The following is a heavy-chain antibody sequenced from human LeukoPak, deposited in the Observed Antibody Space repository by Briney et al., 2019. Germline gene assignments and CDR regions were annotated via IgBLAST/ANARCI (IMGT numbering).Heavy chain of an antibody. J-gene: IGHJ4*02. V-gene: IGHV3-21*01. D-gene: IGHD3-22*01. CDR1: GLTFSGAS. Sequence: GGSLRLSCVVSGLTFSGASMAWVRQTPGQGLEWVASISSSSEYIFQKDSLKGRFTISRDNAKNSLYLQMNSLRAEDTAVYYCAVDYYDSSGHHPVWGQGTLVTVSS. CDR2: ISSSSEYI. CDR3: AVDYYDSSGHHPV.